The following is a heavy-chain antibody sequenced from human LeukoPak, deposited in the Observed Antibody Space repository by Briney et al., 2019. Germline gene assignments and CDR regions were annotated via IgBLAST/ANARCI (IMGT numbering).Heavy chain of an antibody. V-gene: IGHV1-46*01. Sequence: ASVKVSCKASGYTLTNYYMHWVRQAPGQGLEWVGITTPSGGSTSYSQKFQGRVTMTRDTSTSTVYMELSSLRSEDTAVYYCARVFGFDRSGYVDYWGQGTLVTVSS. CDR2: TTPSGGST. CDR1: GYTLTNYY. D-gene: IGHD3-3*01. CDR3: ARVFGFDRSGYVDY. J-gene: IGHJ4*02.